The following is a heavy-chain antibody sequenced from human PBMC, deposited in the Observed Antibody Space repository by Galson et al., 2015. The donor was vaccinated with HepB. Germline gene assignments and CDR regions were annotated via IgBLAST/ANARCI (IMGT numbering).Heavy chain of an antibody. CDR2: MYYDGTT. CDR1: GDSISSKTFY. CDR3: AREPLGSGGYVH. J-gene: IGHJ4*02. D-gene: IGHD6-19*01. Sequence: ETLSVACTVSGDSISSKTFYWGWIRQPPGKGLDWSASMYYDGTTYYNPSLKSRVTISGDPSKNQFYLRVKSVTAADTAVYYCAREPLGSGGYVHRGQGTLVIVSS. V-gene: IGHV4-39*07.